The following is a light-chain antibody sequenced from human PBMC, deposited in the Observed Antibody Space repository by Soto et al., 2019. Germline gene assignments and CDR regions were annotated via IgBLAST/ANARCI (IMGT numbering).Light chain of an antibody. CDR3: QQYGSSPLT. V-gene: IGKV3-20*01. CDR2: GAS. Sequence: EIVLTQSPGTLSWSPGERATLSCRASQSVSSSYLAWYQQKPGQAPRLLIYGASSRATGIPDRFSGSGSGTDFTLTSSRLEPADFAVYYCQQYGSSPLTFGGGTQVEIK. J-gene: IGKJ4*01. CDR1: QSVSSSY.